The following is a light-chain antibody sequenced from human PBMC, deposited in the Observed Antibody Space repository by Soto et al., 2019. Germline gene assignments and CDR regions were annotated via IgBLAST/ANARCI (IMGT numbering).Light chain of an antibody. CDR2: DTL. CDR1: QNVTSY. J-gene: IGKJ4*01. Sequence: DIVLTQSPATLSLSPGERATLSCRASQNVTSYLVWYQQKPGQAPRLLIYDTLNRATGIPARFSGSGSGTDFPLTISSLDPEDFAVYYCQQRSNWPPGVTFGGGTKVEIK. CDR3: QQRSNWPPGVT. V-gene: IGKV3-11*01.